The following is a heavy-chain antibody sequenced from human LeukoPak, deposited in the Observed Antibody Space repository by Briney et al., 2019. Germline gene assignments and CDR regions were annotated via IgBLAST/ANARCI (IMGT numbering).Heavy chain of an antibody. CDR1: GFTFSSYW. D-gene: IGHD2-2*01. V-gene: IGHV3-74*01. Sequence: PGGSLRLSCAASGFTFSSYWMHWVRQAPGKGLVWFSRNNSDGSSTSYADSVKGRFTISRDSAKNTLFLQMDSLRADDTAVYYCARAKGCSSTSCYSYYFDYWGQGTLVTVSS. J-gene: IGHJ4*02. CDR3: ARAKGCSSTSCYSYYFDY. CDR2: NNSDGSST.